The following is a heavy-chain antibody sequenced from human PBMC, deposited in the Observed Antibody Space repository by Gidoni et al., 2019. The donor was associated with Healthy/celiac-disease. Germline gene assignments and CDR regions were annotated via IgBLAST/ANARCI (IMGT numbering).Heavy chain of an antibody. Sequence: QVQLQQWGAGLLKPSETLSLTCAVYGGSFSGYYWSWIRQPPGKGLEWIGEINHSGSTNYNPSLKSRVTISVDTSKNQFSLKLSSVTAADTAVYYCARGLSGAKRWLQYFDYWGQGTLVTVSS. CDR2: INHSGST. D-gene: IGHD5-12*01. CDR3: ARGLSGAKRWLQYFDY. J-gene: IGHJ4*02. V-gene: IGHV4-34*01. CDR1: GGSFSGYY.